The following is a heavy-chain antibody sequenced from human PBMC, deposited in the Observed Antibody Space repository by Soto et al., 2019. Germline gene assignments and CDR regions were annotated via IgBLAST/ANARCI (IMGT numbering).Heavy chain of an antibody. Sequence: ASETLSLTCAVSGGSISRYYWSWIRQPPGKGLEWIGYMYYTGSTNYNPPLKRRVTISVDTSKNQFSLKLSSVTAADTAVYYCARDNGYSYGYTLDHWGQGTLVT. CDR3: ARDNGYSYGYTLDH. V-gene: IGHV4-59*01. J-gene: IGHJ4*02. D-gene: IGHD5-18*01. CDR1: GGSISRYY. CDR2: MYYTGST.